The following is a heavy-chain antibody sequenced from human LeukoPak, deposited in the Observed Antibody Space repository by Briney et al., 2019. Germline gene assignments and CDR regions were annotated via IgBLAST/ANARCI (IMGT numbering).Heavy chain of an antibody. J-gene: IGHJ5*02. CDR1: GFTFSPVW. CDR3: ATDDKYAPSS. CDR2: IINDGSYT. D-gene: IGHD2-2*01. V-gene: IGHV3-74*01. Sequence: PGGSLRLSCAASGFTFSPVWMHWVGQPPGKGLMWVSHIINDGSYTTYAASVKGRFTISRDNAKNTVYLQMNSLRAEDTAVYYCATDDKYAPSSWGQGTLVTVSS.